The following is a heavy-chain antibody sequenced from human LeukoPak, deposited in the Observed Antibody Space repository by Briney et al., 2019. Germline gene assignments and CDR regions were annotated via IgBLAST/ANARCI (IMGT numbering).Heavy chain of an antibody. CDR1: GGSFSGYY. D-gene: IGHD5-18*01. Sequence: SETLSLTCAVYGGSFSGYYWSWIRQPPGKGLEWIGEINHSGSTNYNPSLKSRVTISVDTSKNQFSLKLSSVTAADTAVYYCARESDILGYSYGLDAFDIWGQGTMVTVSS. CDR3: ARESDILGYSYGLDAFDI. V-gene: IGHV4-34*01. CDR2: INHSGST. J-gene: IGHJ3*02.